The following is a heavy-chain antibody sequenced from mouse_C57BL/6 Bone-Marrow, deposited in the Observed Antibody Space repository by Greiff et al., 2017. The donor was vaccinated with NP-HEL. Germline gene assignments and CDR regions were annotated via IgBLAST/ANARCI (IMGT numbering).Heavy chain of an antibody. V-gene: IGHV3-1*01. J-gene: IGHJ1*03. Sequence: DVMLVESGPGMVKPSQSLSLTCTVTGYSITSGYDWHWIRHFPGNKLEWMGYISYSGSTNYNPSLKSRISITHDTSKNHFFLKLNSVTTEDTATYYCARDTGLRDFDVWGTGTTVTVSS. CDR2: ISYSGST. CDR3: ARDTGLRDFDV. CDR1: GYSITSGYD. D-gene: IGHD2-4*01.